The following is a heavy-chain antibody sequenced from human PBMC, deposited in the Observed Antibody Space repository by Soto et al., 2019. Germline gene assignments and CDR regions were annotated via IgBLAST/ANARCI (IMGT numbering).Heavy chain of an antibody. CDR2: IYHSGST. CDR1: GGSISSTNW. V-gene: IGHV4-4*02. J-gene: IGHJ6*02. D-gene: IGHD3-10*01. CDR3: ARVNSLLWFGELFLDNYGMDV. Sequence: SETLSLTCAVSGGSISSTNWWTWVRQPPGKGLEWIGEIYHSGSTNYNPSLKSRVTISVDTSKNQFSLKLSSVTAADTAVCYCARVNSLLWFGELFLDNYGMDVWGQGTTVT.